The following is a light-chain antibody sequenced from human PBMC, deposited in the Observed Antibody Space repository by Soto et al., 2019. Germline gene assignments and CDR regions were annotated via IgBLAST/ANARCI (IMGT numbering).Light chain of an antibody. CDR1: QSISNW. CDR3: QQYENLPT. Sequence: IQMTQSPSTLPASVGDRVPITCRASQSISNWLAWYQQKPGRAPKLLIYDASNLEAGVPSRFRGSGSGTDFTFTISRLQPEDIATYYCQQYENLPTFGQGTRLEIK. V-gene: IGKV1-33*01. CDR2: DAS. J-gene: IGKJ5*01.